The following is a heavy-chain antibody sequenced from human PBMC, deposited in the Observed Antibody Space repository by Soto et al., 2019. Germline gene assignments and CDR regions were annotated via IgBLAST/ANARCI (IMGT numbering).Heavy chain of an antibody. CDR3: ATPEGGYDYGPIFYYYYYGMDV. CDR1: GCTFSSYA. V-gene: IGHV1-69*06. J-gene: IGHJ6*02. CDR2: IIPIFGTA. D-gene: IGHD5-12*01. Sequence: GASVKVSCKASGCTFSSYAISCVRQAPGQVLEWMGGIIPIFGTANYAQKFQGRVTITADKSTSTAYMELSSLRSEDTAVYYCATPEGGYDYGPIFYYYYYGMDVWGQGTTVTVSS.